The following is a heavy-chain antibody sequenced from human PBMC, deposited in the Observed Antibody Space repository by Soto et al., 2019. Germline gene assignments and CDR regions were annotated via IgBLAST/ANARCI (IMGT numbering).Heavy chain of an antibody. V-gene: IGHV1-69*13. CDR3: ARALLRFFDWSPQAYYYYGMDV. J-gene: IGHJ6*02. Sequence: SVKVSCKASGGTFSSYAISWVRQAPGQGLEWMGGIIPIFGTANYAQKFQGRVTITADESTSTAYMELSSLRSEDTAVYYCARALLRFFDWSPQAYYYYGMDVGGQGTRVTFPS. CDR2: IIPIFGTA. CDR1: GGTFSSYA. D-gene: IGHD3-9*01.